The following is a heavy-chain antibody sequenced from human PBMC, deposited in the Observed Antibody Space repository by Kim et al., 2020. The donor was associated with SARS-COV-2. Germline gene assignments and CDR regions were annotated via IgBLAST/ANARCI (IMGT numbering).Heavy chain of an antibody. CDR2: INHSGST. Sequence: SETLSLTCAVYGGSFSGYYWSWIRQPPGKGLEWIGEINHSGSTNYNPSLKSRVTISVDTSKNQFSLKLSSVTAADTAVYYCARVPVRRRNPLDYWGQGTLVTVSS. CDR1: GGSFSGYY. CDR3: ARVPVRRRNPLDY. J-gene: IGHJ4*02. V-gene: IGHV4-34*01. D-gene: IGHD4-4*01.